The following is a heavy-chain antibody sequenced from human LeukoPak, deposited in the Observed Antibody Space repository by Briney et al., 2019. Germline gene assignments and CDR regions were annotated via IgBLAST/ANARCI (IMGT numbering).Heavy chain of an antibody. CDR3: ARGSQSMIRGVIPYYAMDV. D-gene: IGHD3-10*01. J-gene: IGHJ6*02. CDR2: ISSSGTTI. V-gene: IGHV3-48*03. CDR1: GFSFSNYE. Sequence: GGSLRLSCAASGFSFSNYEMDWVRQAPGKGLEWVSYISSSGTTIYYAASVKGRFTISRDNAKKSLYLQMNILRAEDTAVYYCARGSQSMIRGVIPYYAMDVWGQGTTVTVSS.